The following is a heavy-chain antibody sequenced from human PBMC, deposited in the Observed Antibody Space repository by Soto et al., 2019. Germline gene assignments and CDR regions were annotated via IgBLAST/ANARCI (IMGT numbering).Heavy chain of an antibody. J-gene: IGHJ4*02. CDR3: ARDGGYYQIFDY. D-gene: IGHD1-26*01. CDR2: ISYDGRNT. CDR1: GFTFSSYA. V-gene: IGHV3-30*16. Sequence: QAGGSLRLSCAAPGFTFSSYAMHWVRQAPGKGLEWVTFISYDGRNTYYADSVQGRFAVSRDNSKNTLFLQMNSLRPDDTAVYYCARDGGYYQIFDYWGQGTLVTVSS.